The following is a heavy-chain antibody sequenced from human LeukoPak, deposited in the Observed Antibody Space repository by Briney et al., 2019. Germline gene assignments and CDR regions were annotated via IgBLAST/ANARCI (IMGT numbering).Heavy chain of an antibody. V-gene: IGHV3-7*01. Sequence: GGSLRLSCAGSGFPFNTYWMSWVRQAPGKGLEWVADIKPDASEIYYLDSVKGRFTVSRDNAKTSLYLQMNSLRVEDTAVYYCARPGGYGVQPLDYWGQGTLVTVSS. CDR2: IKPDASEI. CDR3: ARPGGYGVQPLDY. D-gene: IGHD5-12*01. CDR1: GFPFNTYW. J-gene: IGHJ4*02.